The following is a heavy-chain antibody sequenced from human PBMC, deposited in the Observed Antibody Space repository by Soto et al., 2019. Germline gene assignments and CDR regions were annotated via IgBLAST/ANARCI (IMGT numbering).Heavy chain of an antibody. CDR3: ADVTWSCYYLP. CDR2: ITHKPRSYTT. CDR1: GFTLGDHY. J-gene: IGHJ4*02. D-gene: IGHD3-3*01. Sequence: EVQLVESGGDLVQPGGSLRLSCVASGFTLGDHYMDWVRQAPGKGLEWVGRITHKPRSYTTDYAESVKGRFTISRDDSKNSLYLQMNSLTTEDTAIYYCADVTWSCYYLPWGQGTLVTVSS. V-gene: IGHV3-72*01.